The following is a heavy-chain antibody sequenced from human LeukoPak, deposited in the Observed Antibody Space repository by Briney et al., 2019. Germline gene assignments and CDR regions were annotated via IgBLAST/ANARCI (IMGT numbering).Heavy chain of an antibody. V-gene: IGHV3-30-3*01. CDR3: AKAHDDYGSYYFYAMDV. CDR2: ISYDGSNK. CDR1: GFTFSGYS. J-gene: IGHJ6*02. D-gene: IGHD4-17*01. Sequence: PGGSLRLSCAASGFTFSGYSIHWVRQAPGKGLEWVAVISYDGSNKYYADSVKGRFTISRDNSKNTLYLQMNSLRAADTAVYYCAKAHDDYGSYYFYAMDVWGQGTTVTVSS.